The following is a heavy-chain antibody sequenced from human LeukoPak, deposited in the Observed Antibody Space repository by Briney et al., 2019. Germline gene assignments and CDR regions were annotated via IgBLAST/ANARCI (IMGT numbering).Heavy chain of an antibody. CDR1: GGSISSGGYY. J-gene: IGHJ4*02. Sequence: PSETLSLTCTVSGGSISSGGYYWSWIRQHPGKGLEWIGYIYYSGSTNYNPSLKSRVTISVDTSKNQFSLKLSSVTAADTAVYYCARAYSGYDPFDYWGQGTLVTVSS. D-gene: IGHD5-12*01. CDR3: ARAYSGYDPFDY. V-gene: IGHV4-61*08. CDR2: IYYSGST.